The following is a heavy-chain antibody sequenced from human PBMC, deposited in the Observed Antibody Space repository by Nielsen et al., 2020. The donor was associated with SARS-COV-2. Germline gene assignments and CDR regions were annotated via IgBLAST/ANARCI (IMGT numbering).Heavy chain of an antibody. CDR3: ARWGDLLLWFGDPRGAFDI. J-gene: IGHJ3*02. Sequence: GSLRLSCTVSGGSISSYYWSWIRQPPGKGLEWIGYIYYSGSTNYNPSLKSRVTISVDTSKNQFSLKLSSVTAADTAVYYCARWGDLLLWFGDPRGAFDIWGQGTMVTVSS. CDR2: IYYSGST. D-gene: IGHD3-10*01. CDR1: GGSISSYY. V-gene: IGHV4-59*01.